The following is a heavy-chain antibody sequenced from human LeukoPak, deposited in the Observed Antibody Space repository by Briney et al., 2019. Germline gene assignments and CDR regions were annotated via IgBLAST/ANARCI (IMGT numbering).Heavy chain of an antibody. J-gene: IGHJ2*01. CDR2: IKSDGSST. CDR1: GFTFNNYW. CDR3: ARDQTYGDYWYFDL. V-gene: IGHV3-74*01. D-gene: IGHD4-17*01. Sequence: GGSLRLSCAASGFTFNNYWMHWVRQAPGKGLVWVSRIKSDGSSTTYADSVKGRFTISRDNAKNTLYLQMNSLRAEDTAVYYCARDQTYGDYWYFDLWGRGTLVTVSS.